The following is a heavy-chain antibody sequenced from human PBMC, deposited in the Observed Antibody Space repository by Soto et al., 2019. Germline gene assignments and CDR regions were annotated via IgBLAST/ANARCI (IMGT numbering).Heavy chain of an antibody. CDR1: GYTFTSYD. CDR3: ARFLGTTSYYYGMDV. Sequence: QVQLVQSGAEVKKPGASVKVSRKASGYTFTSYDINWVRQATGQGLEWIGWMNPNSGNTGYAQKFQGRVTMTRNTSISTAYMELSRLRSEDTAVYYCARFLGTTSYYYGMDVWGHGTTVTVSS. V-gene: IGHV1-8*01. D-gene: IGHD4-17*01. CDR2: MNPNSGNT. J-gene: IGHJ6*02.